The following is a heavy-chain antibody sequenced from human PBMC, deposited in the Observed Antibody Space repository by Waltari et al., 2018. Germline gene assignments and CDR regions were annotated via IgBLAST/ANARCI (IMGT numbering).Heavy chain of an antibody. CDR1: GYPFNRFG. Sequence: QLVQSGSELKSPGASVKVSCKASGYPFNRFGLNWVRQAPGQGLEWMGWINTNSETPAYAQDFRGRFVFSLDTSASTAYLQISSLKADDTAVYYCARDGASSSRGYYYALDVWGQGTTVTVSS. V-gene: IGHV7-4-1*02. J-gene: IGHJ6*02. CDR2: INTNSETP. D-gene: IGHD3-22*01. CDR3: ARDGASSSRGYYYALDV.